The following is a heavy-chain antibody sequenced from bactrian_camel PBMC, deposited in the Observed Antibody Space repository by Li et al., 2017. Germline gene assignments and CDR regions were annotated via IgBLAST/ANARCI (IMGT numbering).Heavy chain of an antibody. CDR1: EFTISNSA. V-gene: IGHV3S7*01. J-gene: IGHJ4*01. CDR2: IYVDERTT. D-gene: IGHD4*01. Sequence: QLVESGGGLVQPGGSLRLSCAASEFTISNSAMTWVRQAPGKGLEWVTSIYVDERTTYYADSVKGRFTISRDNAKSTLYLQLNSLKTEDTAMYYCAKAAYYCEYATWGQGTQVTVS. CDR3: AKAAYYCEYAT.